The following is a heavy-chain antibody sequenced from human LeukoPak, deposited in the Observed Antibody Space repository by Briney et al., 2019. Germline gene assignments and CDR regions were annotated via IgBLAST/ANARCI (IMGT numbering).Heavy chain of an antibody. D-gene: IGHD3-16*01. J-gene: IGHJ4*02. CDR3: GRAFPPLRTSSAGDL. CDR1: GFTFSDYD. V-gene: IGHV3-21*01. CDR2: ISGLSSYT. Sequence: GGSLRLSCSASGFTFSDYDMNWVRQAPGKGLEWVSSISGLSSYTYYGESVKGRFSISRDNAKNSLYLQMNSLGAEDTATYYCGRAFPPLRTSSAGDLWGQGILITVSS.